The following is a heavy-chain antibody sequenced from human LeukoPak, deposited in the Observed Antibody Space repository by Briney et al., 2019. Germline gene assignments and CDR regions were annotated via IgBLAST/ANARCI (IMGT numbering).Heavy chain of an antibody. CDR2: IYYSGST. CDR3: AREIGYYYDSSGYHAYYFDY. V-gene: IGHV4-59*01. CDR1: GGSISSYY. D-gene: IGHD3-22*01. J-gene: IGHJ4*02. Sequence: PSETLSLTCTVSGGSISSYYWSWIRQPPGKGLEWIGYIYYSGSTNYNPSLKSRVTISVDTSKNQFSLKLSSVTAADTAVYYCAREIGYYYDSSGYHAYYFDYWGQGTLVTVSS.